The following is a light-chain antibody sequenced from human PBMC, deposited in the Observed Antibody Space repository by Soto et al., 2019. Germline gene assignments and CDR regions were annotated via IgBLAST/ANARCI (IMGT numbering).Light chain of an antibody. V-gene: IGKV3-20*01. Sequence: EIVLTQSPGTLSLSPGERATLSCRASQSVPSNFLAWYQQKPGQAPILLIYGVSRRATGIPDRFSGSGSGTEYTLNISRLEPEDFALYYCKHYYSSWTFGQGTKGEIK. CDR3: KHYYSSWT. CDR1: QSVPSNF. CDR2: GVS. J-gene: IGKJ1*01.